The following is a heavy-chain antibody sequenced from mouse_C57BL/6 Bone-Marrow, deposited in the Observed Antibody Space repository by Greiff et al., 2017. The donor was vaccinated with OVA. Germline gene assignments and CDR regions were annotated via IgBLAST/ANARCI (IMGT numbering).Heavy chain of an antibody. CDR2: IYPGNSDT. CDR1: GYTFTSYW. Sequence: VQLQQSGTVLARPGASVKMSCKTSGYTFTSYWMHWVKQRPGQGLEWIGAIYPGNSDTSYNQKFKGKAKLTAVTSASTAYMELSSVANADSAVDYCTRWSYGYDEAYWGQGTLVTVSA. V-gene: IGHV1-5*01. D-gene: IGHD2-2*01. J-gene: IGHJ3*01. CDR3: TRWSYGYDEAY.